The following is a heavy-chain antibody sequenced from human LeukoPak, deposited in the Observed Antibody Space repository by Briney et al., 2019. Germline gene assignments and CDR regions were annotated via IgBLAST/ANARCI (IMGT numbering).Heavy chain of an antibody. CDR2: IYPGGSDT. Sequence: GESLKISRKGSGYSFISYWIGWVRQMPGKGLEWMGIIYPGGSDTRYSPSFQGQVTISADKSISTVYLRWSSLKASDTAMYYCARRIVSETVTTWDGMDVWGQGTTVTVSS. D-gene: IGHD4-17*01. CDR3: ARRIVSETVTTWDGMDV. V-gene: IGHV5-51*01. J-gene: IGHJ6*02. CDR1: GYSFISYW.